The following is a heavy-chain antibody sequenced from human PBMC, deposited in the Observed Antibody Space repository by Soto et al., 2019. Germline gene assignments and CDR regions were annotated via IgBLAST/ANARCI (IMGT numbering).Heavy chain of an antibody. V-gene: IGHV3-23*01. Sequence: GGSLRLSCAASGFSVSSHGMHWFRQAPGKGLEWVSSVGVSTNTYYADSVKGRFTISRDNSKNTLFLQMNSLRAEDTAIYYCAKDSRGDYRPTEFDYWGQGTQVTVSS. D-gene: IGHD4-17*01. CDR2: VGVSTNT. J-gene: IGHJ4*02. CDR1: GFSVSSHG. CDR3: AKDSRGDYRPTEFDY.